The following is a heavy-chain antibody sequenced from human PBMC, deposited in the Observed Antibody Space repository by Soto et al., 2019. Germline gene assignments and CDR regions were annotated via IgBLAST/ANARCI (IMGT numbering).Heavy chain of an antibody. CDR2: INHSGST. J-gene: IGHJ4*02. CDR3: ARTSKFDC. Sequence: ASETLSLTCTVSGGSISSSTYYWGWIRQPPGKGLEWIGEINHSGSTNYNPSLKSRVTMSVDTSKNQFSLKLSSVTAADTAVYYCARTSKFDCWGQGTRVTVSS. V-gene: IGHV4-39*07. D-gene: IGHD6-6*01. CDR1: GGSISSSTYY.